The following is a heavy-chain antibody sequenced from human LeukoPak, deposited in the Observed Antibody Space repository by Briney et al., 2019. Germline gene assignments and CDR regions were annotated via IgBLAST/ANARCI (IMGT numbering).Heavy chain of an antibody. V-gene: IGHV1-46*01. CDR1: GYTFTSYY. J-gene: IGHJ6*02. Sequence: WASVKVSCKASGYTFTSYYMHWVRQAPGQGLEWMGIINPSGGSTSYAQKFQGRVTMTRDTSTSTVYMELSSLRSEDTAVYYCARAQVPTVVTPDPYYYYGMDVWGQGTTVTVSS. D-gene: IGHD4-23*01. CDR3: ARAQVPTVVTPDPYYYYGMDV. CDR2: INPSGGST.